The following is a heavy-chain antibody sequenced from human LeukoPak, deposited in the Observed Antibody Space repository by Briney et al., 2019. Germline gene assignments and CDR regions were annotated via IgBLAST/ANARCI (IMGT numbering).Heavy chain of an antibody. CDR2: ISSDGSRK. D-gene: IGHD1-1*01. V-gene: IGHV3-30*18. J-gene: IGHJ3*02. Sequence: GGSLRLSCAASAFTFSTYAMSWVRQAPGKGLEWVAVISSDGSRKHYGDSVKGRFTISRDNSESTLFLQMNSLRTDDTSVYFCAKYAYNWNAPDGFDMWGQGTMVIASS. CDR1: AFTFSTYA. CDR3: AKYAYNWNAPDGFDM.